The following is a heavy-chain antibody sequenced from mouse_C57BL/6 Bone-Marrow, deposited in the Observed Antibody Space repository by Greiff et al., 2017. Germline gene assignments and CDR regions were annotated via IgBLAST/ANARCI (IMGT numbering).Heavy chain of an antibody. D-gene: IGHD1-1*01. J-gene: IGHJ3*01. Sequence: VHVKQSGGDLVKPGGSLKLSCAASGFTFSSYGMSWVRQTPDKRLEWVATISSGGSYTYYPDSVKGRFTISRDNAKNTLYLQRSSLKAEDTAMYYCASSSWAWFAYWGQGTLVTVSA. CDR3: ASSSWAWFAY. V-gene: IGHV5-6*01. CDR1: GFTFSSYG. CDR2: ISSGGSYT.